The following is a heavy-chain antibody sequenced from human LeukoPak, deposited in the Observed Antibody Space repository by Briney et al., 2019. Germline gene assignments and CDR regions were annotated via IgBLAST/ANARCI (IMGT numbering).Heavy chain of an antibody. V-gene: IGHV1-2*02. CDR3: GTLLSNGPFDY. Sequence: GASVKVSCKASGYTFTGYYMHWVRQAPGQGLVWMGYIYPNTGATKYAQKFQGRVTMTRDTSISTAYMELSGLRSDDTAVYYCGTLLSNGPFDYWGQGSLVTVSS. CDR2: IYPNTGAT. J-gene: IGHJ4*02. CDR1: GYTFTGYY.